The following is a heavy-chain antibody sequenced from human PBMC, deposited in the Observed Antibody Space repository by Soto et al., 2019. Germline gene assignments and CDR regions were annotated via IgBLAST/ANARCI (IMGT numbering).Heavy chain of an antibody. CDR3: ARAPNYERSAYHDY. CDR2: ISSGSSYK. D-gene: IGHD3-22*01. V-gene: IGHV3-21*01. Sequence: EVQLVESGGGLVKPGGSLRLSCAASGFTFTSYTMNWVRQAPGKGLEWVSSISSGSSYKYHADSVKGRFTISRDNAKNSLYLQMNSLRAEDTALYYCARAPNYERSAYHDYWGQGTLVTVSS. CDR1: GFTFTSYT. J-gene: IGHJ4*02.